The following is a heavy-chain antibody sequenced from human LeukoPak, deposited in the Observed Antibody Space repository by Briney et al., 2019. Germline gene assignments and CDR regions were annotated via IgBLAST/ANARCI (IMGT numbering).Heavy chain of an antibody. Sequence: ASVKVSCKASGYTFTSYDINWVRQATGQGLEWMGWMNPNSGNTGYAQKFQGRVTMTRDTSISTAYMELSRLRSDDTAVYYCAKGLLVRGVTGAFDIWGQGTMVTVSS. CDR2: MNPNSGNT. V-gene: IGHV1-8*02. J-gene: IGHJ3*02. CDR3: AKGLLVRGVTGAFDI. CDR1: GYTFTSYD. D-gene: IGHD3-10*01.